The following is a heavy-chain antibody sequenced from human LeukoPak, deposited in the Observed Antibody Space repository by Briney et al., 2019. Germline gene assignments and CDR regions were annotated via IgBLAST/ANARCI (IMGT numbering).Heavy chain of an antibody. CDR3: ARRCHGIAAAGITI. J-gene: IGHJ3*02. CDR2: INRDGSGK. CDR1: GFTFSSYW. Sequence: SGGSLRLSCAASGFTFSSYWMSWVRQAPGKGLVWVSRINRDGSGKSYADSVKGRFTISRDNAKNTLYLQMDSLRAEDTVVDLCARRCHGIAAAGITIWGQGTMVTGSS. D-gene: IGHD6-13*01. V-gene: IGHV3-74*01.